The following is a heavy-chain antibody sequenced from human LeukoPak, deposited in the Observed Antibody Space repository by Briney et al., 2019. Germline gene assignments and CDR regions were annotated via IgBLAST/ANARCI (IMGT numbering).Heavy chain of an antibody. D-gene: IGHD3-16*01. V-gene: IGHV4-34*01. Sequence: SETLSLTCTVSGGSISSYYWTWIRQPPGKGLEWIGEINHSGSTNYNPSLKSRVTISVDTSKNQFSLKVSSVTAADTAAYYCARVKDPGGYYYYYYMDIWGKGNTVTVSS. CDR1: GGSISSYY. J-gene: IGHJ6*03. CDR3: ARVKDPGGYYYYYYMDI. CDR2: INHSGST.